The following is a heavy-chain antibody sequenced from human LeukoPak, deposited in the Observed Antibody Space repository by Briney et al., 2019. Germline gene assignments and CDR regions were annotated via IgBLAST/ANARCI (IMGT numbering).Heavy chain of an antibody. CDR2: INGDGGST. CDR3: AKRPDCSTTNCFRFEY. D-gene: IGHD2-2*01. Sequence: PGGSLRLSCAASGFTFSTYAMSWVRQAPGQGREGVSSINGDGGSTYYAESVKGGFTFSRENSKKTLYLKMERLRAEDRAVYYCAKRPDCSTTNCFRFEYWGQGTLVTVSS. J-gene: IGHJ4*02. CDR1: GFTFSTYA. V-gene: IGHV3-23*01.